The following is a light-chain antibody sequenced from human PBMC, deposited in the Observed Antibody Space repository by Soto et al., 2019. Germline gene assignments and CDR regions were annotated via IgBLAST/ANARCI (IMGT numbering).Light chain of an antibody. CDR1: SSDVGDYNY. CDR3: SSYTSSSTPYV. CDR2: DVS. J-gene: IGLJ1*01. V-gene: IGLV2-14*01. Sequence: QSALTQPASVSGSPGQSITITCTGTSSDVGDYNYVSWYQQHPGKAPKPMIYDVSNRPSGVSNRFSGPKSGNTASLTISGLQAEDEADYYRSSYTSSSTPYVFGTGTKVTVL.